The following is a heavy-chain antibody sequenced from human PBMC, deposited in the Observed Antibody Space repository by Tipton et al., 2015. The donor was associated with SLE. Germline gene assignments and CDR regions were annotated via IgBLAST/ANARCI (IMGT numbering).Heavy chain of an antibody. D-gene: IGHD2-2*01. CDR1: GFTFSNYG. J-gene: IGHJ4*01. V-gene: IGHV3-33*01. CDR3: ASGYVPAAVDY. CDR2: IGYDGSNE. Sequence: RPLRLSCAASGFTFSNYGMHWVRQTPGKGLEWVAVIGYDGSNEHYVDSVKGRFTISRDNSKNTLYLQMNNLRAEDTAVYYCASGYVPAAVDYWGQGTLVTVPS.